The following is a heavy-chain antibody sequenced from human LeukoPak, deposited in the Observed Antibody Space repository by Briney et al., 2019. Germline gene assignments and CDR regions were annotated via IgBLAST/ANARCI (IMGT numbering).Heavy chain of an antibody. CDR3: ARSYGDIITEIDY. D-gene: IGHD1-14*01. Sequence: SQTLSLICTVSGGSIRSGSYYWTWIRQPAGKGLEWIGRIYTSGSTNRNPSLKSRVTISLDTSKNQFSLKLISVTAADTAVYYCARSYGDIITEIDYWGQGTLVTVSS. CDR2: IYTSGST. V-gene: IGHV4-61*02. J-gene: IGHJ4*02. CDR1: GGSIRSGSYY.